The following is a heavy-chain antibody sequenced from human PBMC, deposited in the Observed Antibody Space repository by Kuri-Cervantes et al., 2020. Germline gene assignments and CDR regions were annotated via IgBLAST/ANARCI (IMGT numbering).Heavy chain of an antibody. V-gene: IGHV3-48*02. Sequence: GESLKISCAAAGFTFSSYDMHWVRQAPGKGLEWVSYISSSSSNIYYADSVKGRFTISRDNAKNSLYLQMNSLRDEDTAVYYCARGMTTEYYYYYWMDVWGKGTTVTVSS. CDR3: ARGMTTEYYYYYWMDV. CDR1: GFTFSSYD. CDR2: ISSSSSNI. D-gene: IGHD4-11*01. J-gene: IGHJ6*04.